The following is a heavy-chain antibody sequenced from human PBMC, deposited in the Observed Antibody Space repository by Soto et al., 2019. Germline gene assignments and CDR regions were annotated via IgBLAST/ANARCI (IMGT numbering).Heavy chain of an antibody. V-gene: IGHV4-31*03. CDR2: IYYSGST. D-gene: IGHD3-9*01. CDR3: ARDRLDYDILTGYYGRPQNDAFDI. J-gene: IGHJ3*02. Sequence: PSETLSLTCTVSGGPISSGGYYWSWIRQHPGKGLEWIGYIYYSGSTYYNPSLKSRVTISVDTSKNQSSLKLSSATAADTAVYYCARDRLDYDILTGYYGRPQNDAFDIWGQGTMVTVSS. CDR1: GGPISSGGYY.